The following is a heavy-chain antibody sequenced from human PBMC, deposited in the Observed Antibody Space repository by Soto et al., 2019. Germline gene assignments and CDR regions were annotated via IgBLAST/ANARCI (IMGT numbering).Heavy chain of an antibody. Sequence: EVQLLESGGDLVQPGGSLRLSCVASGFTFSSYTMTWVRQAPGKGLEWVSVIYSSGDSTYYADSVKGRFTISRDNSKITLYIPMNSLRADDTAVYYCAKSPTMTTKVVDYWGQGTLVPVSS. CDR1: GFTFSSYT. J-gene: IGHJ4*02. V-gene: IGHV3-23*01. CDR2: IYSSGDST. D-gene: IGHD4-17*01. CDR3: AKSPTMTTKVVDY.